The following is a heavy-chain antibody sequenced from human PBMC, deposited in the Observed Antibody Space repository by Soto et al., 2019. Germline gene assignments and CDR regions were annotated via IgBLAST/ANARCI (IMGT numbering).Heavy chain of an antibody. D-gene: IGHD2-15*01. CDR1: GFSLSTSGVG. CDR2: IYWDDDK. CDR3: AHRRSYCSGGSCYSGFDY. V-gene: IGHV2-5*02. J-gene: IGHJ4*02. Sequence: QITLKESGPTLVKPTQTLTLTCTFSGFSLSTSGVGVGWISQPPGKALEWLALIYWDDDKRYSPSLKSRLTITKDTSKNQVVLTMTNMDPVDTATYYCAHRRSYCSGGSCYSGFDYWGQGTLVTVSS.